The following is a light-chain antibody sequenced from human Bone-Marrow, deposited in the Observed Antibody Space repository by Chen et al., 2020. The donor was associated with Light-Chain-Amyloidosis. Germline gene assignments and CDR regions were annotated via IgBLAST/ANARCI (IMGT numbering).Light chain of an antibody. CDR3: QSADSSGTYEVI. V-gene: IGLV3-25*03. CDR2: RDT. Sequence: SYELTQPPSVSVSPGLTARISCSGDDLPMKYAYLYQQKPGQAPVLVIHRDTERPSGISERFSGSSSGTTATLTISGVQAEDEADYHCQSADSSGTYEVIFGGGTKLTVL. J-gene: IGLJ2*01. CDR1: DLPMKY.